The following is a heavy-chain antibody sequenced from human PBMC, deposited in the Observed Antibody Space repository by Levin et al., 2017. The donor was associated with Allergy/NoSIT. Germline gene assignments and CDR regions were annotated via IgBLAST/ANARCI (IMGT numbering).Heavy chain of an antibody. V-gene: IGHV4-59*08. D-gene: IGHD1-26*01. CDR2: IYHSGST. CDR1: GGSISSSW. CDR3: ARHFLPVGASRSLGFDY. Sequence: SQTLSLTCTVPGGSISSSWWSWIRQPPGKGLEWIGYIYHSGSTNYNPSLKSRVTISIDTSKNQFSLKLSSVTAADAAMYYCARHFLPVGASRSLGFDYWGQGALVTVSS. J-gene: IGHJ4*02.